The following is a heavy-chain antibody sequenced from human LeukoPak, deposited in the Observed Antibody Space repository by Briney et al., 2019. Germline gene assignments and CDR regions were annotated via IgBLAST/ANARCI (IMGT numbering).Heavy chain of an antibody. CDR1: GGSFSGYY. D-gene: IGHD3-22*01. V-gene: IGHV4-34*01. CDR2: INHSGST. J-gene: IGHJ3*02. Sequence: PSETLSLTCAVYGGSFSGYYWSWIRQPPGKGLEWIGEINHSGSTNYNPSLKSRVTISVDTSKNQFSLKLSSVTAADTAVYYCARSGPHLSYYYDSSGYTRVWAFDIWGQGTMVTVSS. CDR3: ARSGPHLSYYYDSSGYTRVWAFDI.